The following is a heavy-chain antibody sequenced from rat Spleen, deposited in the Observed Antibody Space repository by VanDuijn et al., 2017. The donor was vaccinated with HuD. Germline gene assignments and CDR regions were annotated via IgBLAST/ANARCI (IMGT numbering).Heavy chain of an antibody. J-gene: IGHJ2*01. V-gene: IGHV3-3*01. D-gene: IGHD1-2*01. CDR1: GHPITSSYR. Sequence: EVQLQESGPGLVKPSQSLSLTCSVTGHPITSSYRWNWIRKFPGNKLEWMGYINSAGSTTYNPSLKRRIAITRDTSKNQFFLQVNSVTTEDTATYSCASLYSSYSLYYFDYWGQGVMVTVSS. CDR2: INSAGST. CDR3: ASLYSSYSLYYFDY.